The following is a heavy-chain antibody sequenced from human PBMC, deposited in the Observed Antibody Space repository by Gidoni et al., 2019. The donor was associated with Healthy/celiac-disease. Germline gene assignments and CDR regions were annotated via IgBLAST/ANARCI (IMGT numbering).Heavy chain of an antibody. CDR1: GHRFTSYG. V-gene: IGHV5-51*01. CDR2: IYPGDSDT. J-gene: IGHJ4*02. Sequence: EVHLVQSTAALKTPGGTLIISCKGSGHRFTSYGIGWVRQMPGKGREWMGIIYPGDSDTTYSPSFKGKVTISADKSISTAYLQWSSLKASDTDMYYCARLSTVVTPFDYWGQGTLVTVSS. CDR3: ARLSTVVTPFDY. D-gene: IGHD4-17*01.